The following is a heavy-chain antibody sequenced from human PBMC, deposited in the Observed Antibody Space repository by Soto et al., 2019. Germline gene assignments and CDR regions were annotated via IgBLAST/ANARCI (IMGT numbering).Heavy chain of an antibody. Sequence: EVQLLESGGGLVQPGGSLRLSCAASGFTFSSYAMSWVRQAPGKGLEWVSAISGSGGSTYYADSVKGRFTNSRNNSKNTLYRQMNGLRAEDTAVYYCAKVGGYCSSTSCYHILWGQGTLVTVSS. D-gene: IGHD2-2*01. V-gene: IGHV3-23*01. J-gene: IGHJ4*02. CDR1: GFTFSSYA. CDR3: AKVGGYCSSTSCYHIL. CDR2: ISGSGGST.